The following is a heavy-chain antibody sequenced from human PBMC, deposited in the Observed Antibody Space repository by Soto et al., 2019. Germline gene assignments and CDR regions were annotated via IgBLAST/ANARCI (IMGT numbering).Heavy chain of an antibody. V-gene: IGHV1-69*04. J-gene: IGHJ6*03. D-gene: IGHD4-17*01. CDR1: GDTFSNHT. CDR3: ARVAEMGTVTEGYYYYMDV. CDR2: IIPILGVA. Sequence: QVQLVQSGAEVKKPGSSVKVSCKASGDTFSNHTISWVRQAPGQGLEWMGRIIPILGVAKYAQKFQGRVTITADKPTTTAYMELSSLRSADTAVYYCARVAEMGTVTEGYYYYMDVWGKGTTVTVSS.